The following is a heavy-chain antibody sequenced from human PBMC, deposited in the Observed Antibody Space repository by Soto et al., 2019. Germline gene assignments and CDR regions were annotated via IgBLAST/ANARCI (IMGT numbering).Heavy chain of an antibody. CDR3: ANGYCSVGSCYSSDYYFDY. D-gene: IGHD2-15*01. J-gene: IGHJ4*02. CDR1: GFTFSSYA. Sequence: EVQLLESGGGLVQPGGSLRLSCAASGFTFSSYAMSWVRQAPGKGLEWVSAISGSGGSTYYADSVKGRFTISRDNSKNTLYLQMNSLGAEDTAVYSCANGYCSVGSCYSSDYYFDYWGQRTLVTVSS. V-gene: IGHV3-23*01. CDR2: ISGSGGST.